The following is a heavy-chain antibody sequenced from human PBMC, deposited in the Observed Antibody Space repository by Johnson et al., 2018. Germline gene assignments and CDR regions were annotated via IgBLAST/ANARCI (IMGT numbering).Heavy chain of an antibody. CDR1: GFTFSNAW. Sequence: EVQLVESGGGLVKPGGSLRLSCAASGFTFSNAWMSWVRQAPGKGLEWVGRIKSKTDGGTTDYAAPVKGRFTSPRDDSKNTLYLQMNSLKTEDTAVYYCTTSVFYPSSSWNLGWFDPWGQGTLVTVSS. CDR3: TTSVFYPSSSWNLGWFDP. CDR2: IKSKTDGGTT. D-gene: IGHD6-13*01. J-gene: IGHJ5*02. V-gene: IGHV3-15*01.